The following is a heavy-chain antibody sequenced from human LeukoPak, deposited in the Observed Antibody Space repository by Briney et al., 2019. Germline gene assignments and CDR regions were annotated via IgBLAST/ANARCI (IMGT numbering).Heavy chain of an antibody. CDR1: GGSISSYY. Sequence: SETLSLTCTVSGGSISSYYWSWIRQPAGKGLEWIGRIYTSGSTNYNPSLKSRVTMSVDTSKNQFSLKLSSVTAADTAVYYCARDRDFWSGYPPNYFDYWGQGTLVTVSS. J-gene: IGHJ4*02. V-gene: IGHV4-4*07. CDR2: IYTSGST. D-gene: IGHD3-3*01. CDR3: ARDRDFWSGYPPNYFDY.